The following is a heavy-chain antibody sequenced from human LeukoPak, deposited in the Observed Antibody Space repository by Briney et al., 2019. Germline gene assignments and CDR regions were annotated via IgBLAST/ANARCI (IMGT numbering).Heavy chain of an antibody. D-gene: IGHD5-24*01. J-gene: IGHJ4*02. Sequence: PGGSLRLSCAASGFTFSSYGMHWVRQAPGKGLEWVAFIRYDGSNKYYADSVKGRFTISRDNSKNTLYLQMNSLRAEDTAVYYCAKDYGRDGYKYGGYFDYWGQGTLVTVSS. CDR3: AKDYGRDGYKYGGYFDY. CDR2: IRYDGSNK. V-gene: IGHV3-30*02. CDR1: GFTFSSYG.